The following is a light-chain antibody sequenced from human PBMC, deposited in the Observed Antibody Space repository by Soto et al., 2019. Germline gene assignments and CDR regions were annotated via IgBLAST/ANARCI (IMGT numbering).Light chain of an antibody. CDR3: CSYAGSYTYV. CDR1: SSDVGGYSY. CDR2: DVS. Sequence: SAPTQPRPVSGSPGQSVTISCTGTSSDVGGYSYVSWYQQHPGKAPKLMIYDVSKRPSGVPDRFSGSKSGNTASLTISGLQAEDEDDYYCCSYAGSYTYVFGTGTKVTVL. J-gene: IGLJ1*01. V-gene: IGLV2-11*01.